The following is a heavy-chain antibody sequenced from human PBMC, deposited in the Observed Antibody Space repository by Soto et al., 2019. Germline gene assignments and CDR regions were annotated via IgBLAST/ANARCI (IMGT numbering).Heavy chain of an antibody. D-gene: IGHD3-16*01. CDR2: TSYDGNNK. Sequence: QVQLVESGGGVVQPGTSLRLSCAASGFRFKSFVMHWVRQAPGKGLEWVAFTSYDGNNKDYGDSVKGRFTVSRDNSQNTLHLQMDFLRPEETALYYCARWGTTGGFDLWGQGTLVSVSS. CDR3: ARWGTTGGFDL. CDR1: GFRFKSFV. J-gene: IGHJ4*02. V-gene: IGHV3-30*19.